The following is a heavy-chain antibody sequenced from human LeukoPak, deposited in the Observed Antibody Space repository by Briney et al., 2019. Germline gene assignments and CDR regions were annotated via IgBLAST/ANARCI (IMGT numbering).Heavy chain of an antibody. CDR1: GYTFSDSY. CDR3: ARVQSRSYYYDSSGYGGFDP. D-gene: IGHD3-22*01. Sequence: GASVKVSCKASGYTFSDSYIHWVRQAPGQGLEWMGGIIPIFGTANYAQKFQGRVTITADESTSTAYMELSSLRSEDTAVYYCARVQSRSYYYDSSGYGGFDPWGQGTLVTVSS. CDR2: IIPIFGTA. J-gene: IGHJ5*02. V-gene: IGHV1-69*13.